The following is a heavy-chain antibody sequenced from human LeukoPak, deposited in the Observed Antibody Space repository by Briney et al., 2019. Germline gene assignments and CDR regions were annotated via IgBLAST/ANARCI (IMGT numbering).Heavy chain of an antibody. CDR1: GFTFSSYW. D-gene: IGHD1-26*01. V-gene: IGHV3-7*01. J-gene: IGHJ4*02. CDR2: IKQDGSEE. CDR3: ARDKIVGATHFDY. Sequence: GGSLRLSCTASGFTFSSYWMSWVRQAPGKGLEWVANIKQDGSEEYYVDSVKGRFTISRDNAKNSQYLQMNSLRAEDTAVYYCARDKIVGATHFDYWGQGALVTVSS.